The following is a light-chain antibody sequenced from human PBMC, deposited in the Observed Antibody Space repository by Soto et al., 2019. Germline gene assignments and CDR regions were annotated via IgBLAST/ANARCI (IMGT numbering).Light chain of an antibody. J-gene: IGKJ2*01. V-gene: IGKV4-1*01. CDR2: WAS. CDR3: QQYYSTPPYT. Sequence: DIVMTQSPDSLAVSLGERATINCKSSQSVFYTSDNKNYLAWYQQRPGQPPKLLIYWASTRESGVPDLFSGSGSGTDFPLTISSLQTEDVAVYYCQQYYSTPPYTFGQGTKWEIK. CDR1: QSVFYTSDNKNY.